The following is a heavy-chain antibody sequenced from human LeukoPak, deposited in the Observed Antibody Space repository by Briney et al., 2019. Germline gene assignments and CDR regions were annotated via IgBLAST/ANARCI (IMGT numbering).Heavy chain of an antibody. CDR2: MNPNSGNI. J-gene: IGHJ4*02. V-gene: IGHV1-8*01. CDR3: ARREYDILTGYSSFDY. Sequence: ASVKGSCKAFGYTFINYDINWGRQATGQRLEWMGWMNPNSGNIGFAQKFQGRVTMTRNTPISTAYMELSSLRSEDTAVYYCARREYDILTGYSSFDYWGQGTLVTVSS. CDR1: GYTFINYD. D-gene: IGHD3-9*01.